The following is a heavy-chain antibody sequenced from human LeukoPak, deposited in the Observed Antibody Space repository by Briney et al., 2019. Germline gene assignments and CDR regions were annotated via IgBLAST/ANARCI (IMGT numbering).Heavy chain of an antibody. V-gene: IGHV4-34*01. D-gene: IGHD3-10*01. CDR3: ARDLYDSGPGWFDP. J-gene: IGHJ5*02. Sequence: YPGGSLRLSRAASGFAFSNFAMHWVRQPPGKGLEWIGEINHSGSTNYNPSLKSRVTISVDTSKNQFSLKLSSVTAADTAVYYCARDLYDSGPGWFDPWGQGTLVTVSS. CDR1: GFAFSNFA. CDR2: INHSGST.